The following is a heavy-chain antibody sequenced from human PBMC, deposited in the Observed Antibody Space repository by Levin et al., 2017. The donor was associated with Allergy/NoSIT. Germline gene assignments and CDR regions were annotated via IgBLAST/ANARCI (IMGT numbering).Heavy chain of an antibody. D-gene: IGHD2-2*01. CDR3: ARHVCSSTSCDGPHADY. V-gene: IGHV4-39*01. J-gene: IGHJ4*02. CDR2: IYYSGST. Sequence: PSETLSLTCTVSGGSISSSSYYWGWIRQPPGKGLEWIGSIYYSGSTYYNPSLKSRVTISVDTSKNQFSLKLSSVTAADTAVYYCARHVCSSTSCDGPHADYWGQGTLVTVSS. CDR1: GGSISSSSYY.